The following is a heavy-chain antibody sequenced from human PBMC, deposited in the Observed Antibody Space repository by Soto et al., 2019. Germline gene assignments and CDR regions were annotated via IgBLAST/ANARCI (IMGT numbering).Heavy chain of an antibody. Sequence: KTSETLSLTCTVSGGSISSYYWSWIRQPPGKGLEWIGYIYYSGSTNYNPSLKSRVTISVDTSKNQFSLKLSSVTAADTAVYYCAXLVRDGYNHENHRYHDYWGQGTLVTVSS. V-gene: IGHV4-59*01. CDR1: GGSISSYY. J-gene: IGHJ4*02. D-gene: IGHD5-12*01. CDR2: IYYSGST. CDR3: AXLVRDGYNHENHRYHDY.